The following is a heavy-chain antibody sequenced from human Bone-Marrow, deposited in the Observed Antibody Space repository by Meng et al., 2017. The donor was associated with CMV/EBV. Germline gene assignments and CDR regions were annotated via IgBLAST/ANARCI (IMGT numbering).Heavy chain of an antibody. V-gene: IGHV3-23*01. J-gene: IGHJ4*02. CDR2: VSTGGST. D-gene: IGHD6-13*01. CDR3: AKPLGGQQLGPDY. Sequence: GGSLRLSCAASGFTFSTYAMNWVRQAPGKGLEWISAVSTGGSTNYADSVKGRFTISRDNSKNTLYLQMNSLRAEDTAVYYCAKPLGGQQLGPDYWGQGTRVTVSS. CDR1: GFTFSTYA.